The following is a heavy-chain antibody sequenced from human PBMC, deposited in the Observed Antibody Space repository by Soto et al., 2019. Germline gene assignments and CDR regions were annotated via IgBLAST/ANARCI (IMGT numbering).Heavy chain of an antibody. D-gene: IGHD3-22*01. J-gene: IGHJ3*01. Sequence: TLSLTCPVVSASICRVESFWNWICKRPVKGLEWVGYIYYSGSTYYTPSLKSRDTISLVTSKNQFSLNLRSLTAADTAVHYRARRANFYYYDSSKYYSPGAFDLWGQGTMVTVS. CDR3: ARRANFYYYDSSKYYSPGAFDL. CDR2: IYYSGST. V-gene: IGHV4-31*03. CDR1: SASICRVESF.